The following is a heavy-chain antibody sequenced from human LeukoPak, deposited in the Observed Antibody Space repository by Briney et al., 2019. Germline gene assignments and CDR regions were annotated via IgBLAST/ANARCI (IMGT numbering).Heavy chain of an antibody. CDR1: GFTFSNYR. CDR2: IQQGGSEK. D-gene: IGHD3-3*01. Sequence: GGSLRLSCEASGFTFSNYRMTWVRQAPGMGLEWVASIQQGGSEKNYVDSVKGRFTISRDNAKNSLDLQMNTLRVEDTAVYYCARGGLRFLDNWGQGTLVTVSS. CDR3: ARGGLRFLDN. J-gene: IGHJ4*02. V-gene: IGHV3-7*01.